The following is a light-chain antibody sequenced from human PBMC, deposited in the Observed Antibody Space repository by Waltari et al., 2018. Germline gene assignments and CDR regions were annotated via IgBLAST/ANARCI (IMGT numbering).Light chain of an antibody. CDR1: QSVSRY. V-gene: IGKV3-20*01. CDR3: QNHERLPAT. Sequence: IVLTQSPGTLSLSPGERATLSCRASQSVSRYLAWYQQRPGQAPRLLIYAASTRATGIRDRFSGSGYGTDFTLTISRLEPEDFAVYYCQNHERLPATFGQGTKVEIK. CDR2: AAS. J-gene: IGKJ1*01.